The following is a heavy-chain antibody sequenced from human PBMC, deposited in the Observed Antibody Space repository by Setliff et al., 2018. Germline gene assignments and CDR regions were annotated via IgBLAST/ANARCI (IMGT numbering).Heavy chain of an antibody. J-gene: IGHJ4*02. Sequence: SETLSLTCSVSGGSINEYYWSWFRQTAGKGLEWIGRIYSDENTDYNPSLKSRVTMSADTSKNQFSLKLKSVTAADTAVYYCTRNFLGWLARFWGRGTLVTVSS. CDR2: IYSDENT. D-gene: IGHD6-19*01. CDR1: GGSINEYY. V-gene: IGHV4-4*07. CDR3: TRNFLGWLARF.